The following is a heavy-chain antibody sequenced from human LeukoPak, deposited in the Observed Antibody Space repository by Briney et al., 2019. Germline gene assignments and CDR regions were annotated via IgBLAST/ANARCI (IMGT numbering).Heavy chain of an antibody. CDR2: VYYSGTT. CDR1: GGSISSSNYY. V-gene: IGHV4-39*01. D-gene: IGHD6-13*01. CDR3: ARRIAVPGSYYFDY. Sequence: SPSETLSLICTVSGGSISSSNYYWGWIRQPPGKGLEWIGNVYYSGTTYYNPSLKSRVTTSVDTSKNQFSLKLSSVTAADTAVYYCARRIAVPGSYYFDYWGQGTLVTVSS. J-gene: IGHJ4*02.